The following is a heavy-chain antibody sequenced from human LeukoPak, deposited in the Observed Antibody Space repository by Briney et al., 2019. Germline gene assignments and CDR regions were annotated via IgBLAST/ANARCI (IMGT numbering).Heavy chain of an antibody. CDR1: GDSISSNYW. CDR3: ARESWSYASKFHY. V-gene: IGHV4-4*02. CDR2: ILQSGST. Sequence: SETLSLTCAVSGDSISSNYWWRWVRQSPGKGLEWIGEILQSGSTNYNPSLRSRVTISIDKSKNQFSLNLSSVTAADTAVYYCARESWSYASKFHYWGQGTLVTVSS. J-gene: IGHJ4*02. D-gene: IGHD3-16*01.